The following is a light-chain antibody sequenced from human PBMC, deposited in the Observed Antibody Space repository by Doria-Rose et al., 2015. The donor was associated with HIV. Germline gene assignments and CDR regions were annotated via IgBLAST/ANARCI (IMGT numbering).Light chain of an antibody. Sequence: QYQASLSASVGDRVTITSRASKVISTYLAWWQQKPGKVPKLLIYTASTLESGVPAQFSGSGSGADFTLTISSVQREDVEIYYCQKPDHVPPTFGQGTRLEIK. J-gene: IGKJ5*01. V-gene: IGKV1-27*01. CDR2: TAS. CDR1: KVISTY. CDR3: QKPDHVPPT.